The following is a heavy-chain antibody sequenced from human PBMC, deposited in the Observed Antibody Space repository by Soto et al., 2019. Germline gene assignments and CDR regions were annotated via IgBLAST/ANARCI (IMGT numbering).Heavy chain of an antibody. CDR2: INHSGST. J-gene: IGHJ6*02. V-gene: IGHV4-34*01. Sequence: NPSETLSLTCAVYGGSFSGYYWSWIRQPPGKGLEWIGEINHSGSTNYNPSLKSRVTISVDTSKNQFSLKLSSVTAADTAVYYCARGHLIKRTQYSSGWSKIPYYYYYGMDVWGQGTTVTVSS. D-gene: IGHD6-19*01. CDR3: ARGHLIKRTQYSSGWSKIPYYYYYGMDV. CDR1: GGSFSGYY.